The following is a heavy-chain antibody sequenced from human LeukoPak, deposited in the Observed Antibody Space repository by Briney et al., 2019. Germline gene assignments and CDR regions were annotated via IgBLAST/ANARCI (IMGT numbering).Heavy chain of an antibody. J-gene: IGHJ6*03. CDR2: IYPGDSDT. V-gene: IGHV5-51*01. Sequence: GESLKISCRGCGYSFTSYWIGWVRQMPGKGLEWMGVIYPGDSDTRYSPSFQGTVTISPDKSSSTAYLQWSSLKASDTAMYYCARSDSSSGNYYYYMDVWGKGTTVTVSS. D-gene: IGHD6-6*01. CDR3: ARSDSSSGNYYYYMDV. CDR1: GYSFTSYW.